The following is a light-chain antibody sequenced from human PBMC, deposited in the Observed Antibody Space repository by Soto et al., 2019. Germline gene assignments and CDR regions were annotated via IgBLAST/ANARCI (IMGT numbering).Light chain of an antibody. Sequence: EIVLTQSPGTLSLSPGERATLSCRASQSVSSNLVAWYQQKPGQAPRLLISGASSRATGIPDRFSGSGSGTGFTLTINRLEPEDFAVDHCQQYGSSFRTFGQGTKVELK. J-gene: IGKJ1*01. CDR2: GAS. CDR3: QQYGSSFRT. CDR1: QSVSSNL. V-gene: IGKV3-20*01.